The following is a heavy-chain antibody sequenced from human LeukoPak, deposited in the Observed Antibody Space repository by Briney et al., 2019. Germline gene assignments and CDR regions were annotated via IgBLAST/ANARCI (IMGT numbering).Heavy chain of an antibody. CDR1: GYSISSGYY. V-gene: IGHV4-38-2*02. D-gene: IGHD6-13*01. J-gene: IGHJ3*02. Sequence: PSETLSLTCTVSGYSISSGYYWGWIRQPPGKGLGWIGSFYHSGSTNYNPSLKSRGTISVDKSKNQFSLKLSSVAAADTAVYYCARGGYSSSPYAFDIWGQGRMVSVSS. CDR3: ARGGYSSSPYAFDI. CDR2: FYHSGST.